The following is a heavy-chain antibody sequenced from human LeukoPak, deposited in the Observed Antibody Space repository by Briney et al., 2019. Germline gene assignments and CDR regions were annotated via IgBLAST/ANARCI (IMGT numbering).Heavy chain of an antibody. Sequence: PGGSLRLSCAASGFTFSGYWMTWVRQAPGKGLEWVANTEQDGSEKYYVDSVKGRFTIFRDNAKNSLYLQMNSLRAEDTAVYYCARVLDSSSSRYPAFPYWGQGTLVTVSS. CDR1: GFTFSGYW. V-gene: IGHV3-7*01. J-gene: IGHJ4*02. D-gene: IGHD2-15*01. CDR2: TEQDGSEK. CDR3: ARVLDSSSSRYPAFPY.